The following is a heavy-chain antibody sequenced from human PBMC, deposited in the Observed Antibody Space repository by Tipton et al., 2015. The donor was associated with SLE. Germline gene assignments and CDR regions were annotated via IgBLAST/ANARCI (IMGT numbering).Heavy chain of an antibody. D-gene: IGHD5-12*01. CDR3: ARRHYSGPFDS. Sequence: LSCAVYGGSFSVYYWTWIRQPPGKGLEWIGEINHGGSTNYNPSLKSRVSFSIDTSKHQFSLKLNSVTAADTAVYYCARRHYSGPFDSWGQGTLVTVSS. CDR2: INHGGST. J-gene: IGHJ4*02. CDR1: GGSFSVYY. V-gene: IGHV4-34*01.